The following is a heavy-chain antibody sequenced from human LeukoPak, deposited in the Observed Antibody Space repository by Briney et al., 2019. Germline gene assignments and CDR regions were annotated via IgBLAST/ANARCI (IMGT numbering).Heavy chain of an antibody. CDR2: IWYDGSNK. Sequence: GGSLRLSCAASGFTFSSYGMHWVRQAPGKGLEWVAAIWYDGSNKYYADSVKGRFTISRDNSKNTLYLQMNGLRAEDTAVYYCARDPVTMVRGVITYYYYGMDVWGQGTTVTVSS. V-gene: IGHV3-33*01. CDR1: GFTFSSYG. D-gene: IGHD3-10*01. CDR3: ARDPVTMVRGVITYYYYGMDV. J-gene: IGHJ6*02.